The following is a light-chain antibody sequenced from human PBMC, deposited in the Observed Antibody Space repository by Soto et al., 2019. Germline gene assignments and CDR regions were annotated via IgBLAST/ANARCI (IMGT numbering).Light chain of an antibody. CDR1: QSVITD. CDR3: QQRSNWPPIT. Sequence: EIVMTQSPATLSLSPWERATLSCRASQSVITDLVRYQQKPGHAPSLLLYDASNSATGIPARFIGSGSGTAFTPLISSLEAADFAVYYCQQRSNWPPITGGQGTRLEI. V-gene: IGKV3-11*01. CDR2: DAS. J-gene: IGKJ5*01.